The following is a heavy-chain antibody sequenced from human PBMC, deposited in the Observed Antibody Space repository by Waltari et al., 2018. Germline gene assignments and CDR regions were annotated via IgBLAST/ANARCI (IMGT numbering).Heavy chain of an antibody. CDR2: INHSGRT. V-gene: IGHV4-34*01. CDR3: AIRRRGVNSGYYFDY. J-gene: IGHJ4*02. CDR1: GGSFSGYY. D-gene: IGHD5-12*01. Sequence: QVQLQQWGAGLLKPSETLSLTCAVYGGSFSGYYWSWLRQPPGKGLEWIGEINHSGRTNYNTSLKSRGTISVDTSKNQFSLKLSSVTAADTAVYYCAIRRRGVNSGYYFDYWGQGTLVTVSS.